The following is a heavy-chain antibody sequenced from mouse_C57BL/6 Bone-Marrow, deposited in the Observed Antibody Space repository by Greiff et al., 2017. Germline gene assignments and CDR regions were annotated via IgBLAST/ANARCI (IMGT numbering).Heavy chain of an antibody. CDR2: ISDGGSYT. CDR1: GFTFSSYA. V-gene: IGHV5-4*03. J-gene: IGHJ2*01. Sequence: EVKLVESGGGLVKPGGSLKLSCAASGFTFSSYAMSWVRQTPEKRLEWVATISDGGSYTYYPDNVKGRFTISRDNAKNNLYLQMSHLKSEDTAMYYYARQAIYDGYYVVDYWGQGTTLTVSS. CDR3: ARQAIYDGYYVVDY. D-gene: IGHD2-3*01.